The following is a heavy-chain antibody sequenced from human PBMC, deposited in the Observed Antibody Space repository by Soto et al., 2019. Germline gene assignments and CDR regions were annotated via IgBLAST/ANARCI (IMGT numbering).Heavy chain of an antibody. CDR2: ISATGGST. CDR3: AKGVVVRQGIYYGMDV. V-gene: IGHV3-23*01. D-gene: IGHD2-2*01. Sequence: PGGSLRLSCAAPRFNFSNYALSWVRQAPGKGLEWVSAISATGGSTYYADSVKGRFTISRDHSKNTLYLQMNSLRVEDTAVYYCAKGVVVRQGIYYGMDVWGQGTTVTVSS. CDR1: RFNFSNYA. J-gene: IGHJ6*02.